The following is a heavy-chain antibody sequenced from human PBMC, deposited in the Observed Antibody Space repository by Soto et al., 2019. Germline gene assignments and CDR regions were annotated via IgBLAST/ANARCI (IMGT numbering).Heavy chain of an antibody. V-gene: IGHV4-30-4*01. J-gene: IGHJ3*02. D-gene: IGHD3-10*01. CDR3: AREGAFGELLYAFDI. CDR2: IYYSGST. CDR1: GGSISSGDYY. Sequence: QVQLQESGPGLVKPSQTLSLTCTVSGGSISSGDYYWSWIRQPPGKGLEWIGYIYYSGSTYYNPSLKSRVTISVDTSKNQFSLNLSSVTAADTAVYYCAREGAFGELLYAFDIWGQGTMVTVSS.